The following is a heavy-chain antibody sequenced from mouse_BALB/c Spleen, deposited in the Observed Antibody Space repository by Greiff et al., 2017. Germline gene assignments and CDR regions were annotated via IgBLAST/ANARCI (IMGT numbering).Heavy chain of an antibody. Sequence: ESGPGLVKPSQSLSLTCSVTGYSITSGYYWNWIRQFPGNKLEWMGYISYDGSNNYNPSLKNRISITRDTSKNQFFLKLNSVTTEDTATYYCARVLYRYDGYYFDYWCQGTTLTVSS. CDR1: GYSITSGYY. CDR3: ARVLYRYDGYYFDY. J-gene: IGHJ2*01. V-gene: IGHV3-6*02. CDR2: ISYDGSN. D-gene: IGHD2-14*01.